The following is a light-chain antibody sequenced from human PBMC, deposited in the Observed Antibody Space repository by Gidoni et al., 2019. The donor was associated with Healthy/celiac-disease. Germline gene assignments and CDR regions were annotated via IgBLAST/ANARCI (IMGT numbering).Light chain of an antibody. V-gene: IGLV1-40*01. CDR1: SSNIGAGYD. CDR2: GNS. J-gene: IGLJ2*01. Sequence: QSVLTQPPSVSGAPGQRVTISCTGSSSNIGAGYDVHWYQQLPGTAPKLLIYGNSHRPSGVPDRFSGSKSGTSASLAITGLQAEDEADYYCQSYDSSLSGLYVFGGGTKLTVL. CDR3: QSYDSSLSGLYV.